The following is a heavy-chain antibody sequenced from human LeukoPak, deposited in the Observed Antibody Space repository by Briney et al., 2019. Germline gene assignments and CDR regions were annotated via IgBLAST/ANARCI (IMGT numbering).Heavy chain of an antibody. CDR2: INPNSGGT. CDR1: GYTFTGYY. D-gene: IGHD3-10*01. V-gene: IGHV1-2*02. CDR3: ARSTYYYGSGSPYYFDY. Sequence: GASVKVSCKASGYTFTGYYMHWVLQAPGQGLEWMGWINPNSGGTNYAQKFQGRVTMTRETSISTAYMELSRLRSDDTAVYYCARSTYYYGSGSPYYFDYWGQGTLVTVSS. J-gene: IGHJ4*02.